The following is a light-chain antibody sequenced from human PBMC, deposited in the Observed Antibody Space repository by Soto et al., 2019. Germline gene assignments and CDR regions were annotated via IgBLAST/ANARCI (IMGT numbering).Light chain of an antibody. CDR2: AAS. CDR3: QQLDSYPLT. CDR1: QGISSY. J-gene: IGKJ4*01. Sequence: IQLTQSPSSLSASVGDRVTITCRASQGISSYLAWYQQKPGKAPKLLIYAASTLQSGVPSRFSGSGSGTDFTLTISSLQPEDFVTYYCQQLDSYPLTFGRGTKVDIK. V-gene: IGKV1-9*01.